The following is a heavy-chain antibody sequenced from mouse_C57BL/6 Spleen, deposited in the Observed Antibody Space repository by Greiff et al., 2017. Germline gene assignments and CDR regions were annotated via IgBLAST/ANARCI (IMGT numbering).Heavy chain of an antibody. CDR1: GYSFTGYY. CDR3: ASPGTGAMDY. D-gene: IGHD4-1*01. J-gene: IGHJ4*01. Sequence: EVQLQESGPELVKPGASVKISCKASGYSFTGYYMNWVKQSPEKSLEWIGEINPSTGGTTYNQTFKAKATLTVDKSSSTAYMQRKSLTYEGSAVDYSASPGTGAMDYWGQGTSVTVSS. CDR2: INPSTGGT. V-gene: IGHV1-42*01.